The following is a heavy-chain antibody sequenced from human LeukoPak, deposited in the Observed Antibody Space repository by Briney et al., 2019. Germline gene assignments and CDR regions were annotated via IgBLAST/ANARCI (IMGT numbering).Heavy chain of an antibody. CDR3: ARHWSSGYYWYDL. J-gene: IGHJ5*02. CDR1: GASISDHY. Sequence: SETLSLTCSVSGASISDHYWSWIRQPPGKGLEWIGYIYYTGTTNYNPSLKSRISVSVDTSKKQFSLRISSVTAADTAVYYRARHWSSGYYWYDLWGQGTLVTVSS. CDR2: IYYTGTT. V-gene: IGHV4-59*11. D-gene: IGHD3-22*01.